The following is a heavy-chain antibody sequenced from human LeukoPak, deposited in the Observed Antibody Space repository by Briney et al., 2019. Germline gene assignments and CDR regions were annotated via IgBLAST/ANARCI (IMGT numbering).Heavy chain of an antibody. CDR2: INTNTGNP. J-gene: IGHJ5*02. CDR3: ARESGYDPFNWFDP. D-gene: IGHD5-12*01. V-gene: IGHV7-4-1*02. CDR1: GYTFSSYA. Sequence: ASVKVSCKASGYTFSSYAMNWVRQAPGQGLEWMGRINTNTGNPTYAQGFTGRFVFSLDTSVSTAYLQISSLKAEDTAVYYCARESGYDPFNWFDPWGQGTLVTVSS.